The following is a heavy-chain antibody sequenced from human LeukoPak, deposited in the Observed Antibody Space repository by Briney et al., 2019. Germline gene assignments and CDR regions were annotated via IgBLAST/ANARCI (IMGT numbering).Heavy chain of an antibody. CDR2: IYSGGNT. J-gene: IGHJ4*02. CDR1: GFSVSNYY. CDR3: ARCYYDSSGFYYYFDY. Sequence: PGGSLRLSCAASGFSVSNYYMSWVRQAPGKGLEWVSVIYSGGNTYYTDSVKGRFTISRDNPKNTVFLQMGSLRGEDTAVYYCARCYYDSSGFYYYFDYWGQGTLVTVSS. D-gene: IGHD3-22*01. V-gene: IGHV3-53*01.